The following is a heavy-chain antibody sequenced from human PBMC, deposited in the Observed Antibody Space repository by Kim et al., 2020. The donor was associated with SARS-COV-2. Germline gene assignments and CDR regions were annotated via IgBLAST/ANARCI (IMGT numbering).Heavy chain of an antibody. Sequence: GGSLRLSCAASGFTFSSYAMHWVRQAPGKGLEWLAVISYDGSNKYYADSVKGRFTISRDNSKNTLYLQMNSLRAEDTAVYYCARVKGRGGYSGYDYRGPAGSLAYWGQGTLVTVSS. CDR2: ISYDGSNK. CDR3: ARVKGRGGYSGYDYRGPAGSLAY. CDR1: GFTFSSYA. V-gene: IGHV3-30-3*01. J-gene: IGHJ4*02. D-gene: IGHD5-12*01.